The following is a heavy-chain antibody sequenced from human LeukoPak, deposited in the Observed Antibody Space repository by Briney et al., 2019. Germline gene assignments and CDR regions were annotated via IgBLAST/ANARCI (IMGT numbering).Heavy chain of an antibody. CDR1: GYTFTDYY. CDR3: ATIEYSSSSRAFDI. Sequence: ATVKISCKVSGYTFTDYYMHWVKQAPGKGLEWMGLVDPEDGETIYAEKFQGRVTITADTSTDTAYMELSSLRSEDMAVYYCATIEYSSSSRAFDIWGQGTMVTVSS. D-gene: IGHD6-6*01. V-gene: IGHV1-69-2*01. CDR2: VDPEDGET. J-gene: IGHJ3*02.